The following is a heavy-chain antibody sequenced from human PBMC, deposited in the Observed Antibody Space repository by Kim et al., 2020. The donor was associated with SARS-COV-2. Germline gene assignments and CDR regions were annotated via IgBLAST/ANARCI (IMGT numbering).Heavy chain of an antibody. V-gene: IGHV1-18*01. CDR1: GYTFTSYG. CDR2: ISAYNGNT. J-gene: IGHJ6*02. Sequence: ASVKVSCKASGYTFTSYGISWVRQAPGQGLEWMGWISAYNGNTNYAQKLQGRVTMTTDTSTSTAYMELRSLRSDDTAVYYCARGSELLWFGELFRLPRRGYYYGMDVWGQGTTVTVSS. D-gene: IGHD3-10*01. CDR3: ARGSELLWFGELFRLPRRGYYYGMDV.